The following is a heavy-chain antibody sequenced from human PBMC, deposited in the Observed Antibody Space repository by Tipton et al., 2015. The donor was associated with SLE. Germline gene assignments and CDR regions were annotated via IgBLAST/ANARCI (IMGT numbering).Heavy chain of an antibody. J-gene: IGHJ4*02. CDR3: AREFGSWYYFDY. CDR1: GFTFSSYS. Sequence: SLRLSCAASGFTFSSYSMNWVRQAPGKGLEWVSSISSSSSYIYYADSVKGRFTISRDNAKNSLYLQMNSLRAEDTAVYYCAREFGSWYYFDYWGQGTLVTVSS. D-gene: IGHD6-13*01. CDR2: ISSSSSYI. V-gene: IGHV3-21*01.